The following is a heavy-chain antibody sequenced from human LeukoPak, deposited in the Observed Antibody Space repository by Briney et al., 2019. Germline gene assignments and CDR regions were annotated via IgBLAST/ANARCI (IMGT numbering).Heavy chain of an antibody. Sequence: SETLSLTCAVYGGSFSNYYWSWIRQPPGKGLEWIGEINDSGRINYNPSLMSRVTVSVDTSKNQFSLRLTSVAATDTAVYYCARRWNYGRNYYIDVWGNGATVSVSS. CDR2: INDSGRI. CDR1: GGSFSNYY. CDR3: ARRWNYGRNYYIDV. V-gene: IGHV4-34*01. D-gene: IGHD1-7*01. J-gene: IGHJ6*03.